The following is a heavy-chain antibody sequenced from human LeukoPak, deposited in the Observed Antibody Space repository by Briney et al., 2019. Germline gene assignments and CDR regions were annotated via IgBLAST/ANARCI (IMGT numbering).Heavy chain of an antibody. V-gene: IGHV4-61*01. Sequence: PSETLSLTCTVSGGSVSSGSYYWSWIRQPPGKGLEWIGYIYYSGSTNYNPSLKSRVTISVDTSKNQFSLKLSSVTAADTAVYYCARALPYYYGSGVNYYYGMDVWGKGTTVTVSS. J-gene: IGHJ6*04. CDR3: ARALPYYYGSGVNYYYGMDV. CDR1: GGSVSSGSYY. D-gene: IGHD3-10*01. CDR2: IYYSGST.